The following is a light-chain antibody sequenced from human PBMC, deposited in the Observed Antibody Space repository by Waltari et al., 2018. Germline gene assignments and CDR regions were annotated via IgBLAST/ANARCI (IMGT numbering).Light chain of an antibody. CDR1: SSDAGTFNF. CDR2: EVT. J-gene: IGLJ2*01. CDR3: CSYAGSPWV. Sequence: QSALTQPASVSGSPGQSIPISCTGTSSDAGTFNFVSWYRQHPGEAPQLMIYEVTKRPSGVSNRFSGSKSGNTASLTISGLQAEDEADYYCCSYAGSPWVLGGGTKLTVL. V-gene: IGLV2-23*02.